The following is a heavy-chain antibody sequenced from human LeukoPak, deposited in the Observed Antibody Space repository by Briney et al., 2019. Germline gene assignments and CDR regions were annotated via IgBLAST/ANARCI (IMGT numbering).Heavy chain of an antibody. D-gene: IGHD3-10*01. Sequence: ASVKVSCKVSGYTLTELSMHWVRQAPGKGVEWMGGFDPEDGETIYAQKFQGRVTMTEDTSTDTAYMELSSLRSEDTAVYYCATVSPVIYGSGTDPRYYYYGMDVWGKGTTVTVSS. J-gene: IGHJ6*04. V-gene: IGHV1-24*01. CDR2: FDPEDGET. CDR1: GYTLTELS. CDR3: ATVSPVIYGSGTDPRYYYYGMDV.